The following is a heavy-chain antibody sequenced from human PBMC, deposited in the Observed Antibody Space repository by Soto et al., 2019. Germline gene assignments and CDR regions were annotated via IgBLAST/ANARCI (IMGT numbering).Heavy chain of an antibody. CDR3: ARVAYGDYFDY. J-gene: IGHJ4*02. CDR1: GGSISSYY. V-gene: IGHV4-59*01. D-gene: IGHD4-17*01. CDR2: IYYSGST. Sequence: SETLSLTCTVSGGSISSYYWSWIRQPPGKGLEWIGYIYYSGSTNYNPSLKSRVTISVDTSKNQFSLKLSSVTAADTAVYYCARVAYGDYFDYWGQGTLVPVSS.